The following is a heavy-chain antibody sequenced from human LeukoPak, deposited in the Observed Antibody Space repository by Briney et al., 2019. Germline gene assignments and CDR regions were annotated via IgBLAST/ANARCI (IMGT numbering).Heavy chain of an antibody. D-gene: IGHD2-15*01. Sequence: SQTLSLTCAVSGASISSGGNAWSWIRQPPGKGLEWIGYIYHSGSTYYNPSLKSRVTISIDKSKNQFSLNLSSVTAADTAVYYCARGRGGRTYYFDYWGQGTLVTVSS. CDR1: GASISSGGNA. J-gene: IGHJ4*02. CDR2: IYHSGST. V-gene: IGHV4-30-2*01. CDR3: ARGRGGRTYYFDY.